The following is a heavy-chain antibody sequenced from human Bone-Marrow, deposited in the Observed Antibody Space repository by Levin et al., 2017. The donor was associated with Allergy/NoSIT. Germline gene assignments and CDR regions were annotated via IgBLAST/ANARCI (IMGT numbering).Heavy chain of an antibody. CDR1: GYTFTSYA. Sequence: GASVKVSCKASGYTFTSYAMHWVRQAPGQRLEWMGWINAGNGNTKYSQKFQGRVTITRDTSASTAYMELSSLRSEDTAVYYCARDFRGAYDYVWGSYRYGYYYYGMDVWGQGTTVTVSS. CDR3: ARDFRGAYDYVWGSYRYGYYYYGMDV. V-gene: IGHV1-3*01. J-gene: IGHJ6*02. D-gene: IGHD3-16*02. CDR2: INAGNGNT.